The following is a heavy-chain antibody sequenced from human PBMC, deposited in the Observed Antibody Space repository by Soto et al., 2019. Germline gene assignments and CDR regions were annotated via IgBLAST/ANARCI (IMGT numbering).Heavy chain of an antibody. Sequence: GESLKISCKGSGYSFAGYWITWVRQKPGKGLEWMGRIDPSDSQTYYSPSFRGHVTISVTKSTTTVFLQWSSLRASDTAMYYCARQIYDSDTGPNFQYYFDSWGQGIPVTVSS. J-gene: IGHJ4*02. CDR3: ARQIYDSDTGPNFQYYFDS. D-gene: IGHD3-22*01. CDR2: IDPSDSQT. V-gene: IGHV5-10-1*01. CDR1: GYSFAGYW.